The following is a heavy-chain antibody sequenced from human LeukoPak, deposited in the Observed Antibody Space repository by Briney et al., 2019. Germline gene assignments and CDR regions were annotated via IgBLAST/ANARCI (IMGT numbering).Heavy chain of an antibody. CDR1: GYSFTSYW. D-gene: IGHD5-18*01. CDR3: AILPRYTYGYVNFDY. CDR2: IYPGDSDT. V-gene: IGHV5-51*01. J-gene: IGHJ4*02. Sequence: GESLKISCKGSGYSFTSYWIGWVRQMPGKGLEWMGIIYPGDSDTRYSPSFQGQVTISADKSISTAYLQWSSLQASDTAMYYCAILPRYTYGYVNFDYWGQGALVTVSS.